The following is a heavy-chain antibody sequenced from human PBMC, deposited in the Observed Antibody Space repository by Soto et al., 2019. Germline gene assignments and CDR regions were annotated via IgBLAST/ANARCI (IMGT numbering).Heavy chain of an antibody. V-gene: IGHV5-51*01. CDR3: ADSILYYGMDV. Sequence: GESLKISFKASGYTFTNYWIGWVRQMPGKGLEWMGIIYPGDSDTKYNPSFQGQVTISADKSITTTYLQWSSLKASDTAIYYCADSILYYGMDVWGQGTTVTVSS. J-gene: IGHJ6*02. CDR1: GYTFTNYW. CDR2: IYPGDSDT.